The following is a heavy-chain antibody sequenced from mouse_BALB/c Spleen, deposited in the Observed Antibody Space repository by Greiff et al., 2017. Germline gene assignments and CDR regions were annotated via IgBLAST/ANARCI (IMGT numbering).Heavy chain of an antibody. V-gene: IGHV7-3*02. CDR3: ARDHYGSSSYYFDY. J-gene: IGHJ2*01. CDR1: GFTFTDYY. CDR2: IRNKANGYTT. Sequence: EVKLVESGGGLVQPGGSLRLSCATSGFTFTDYYMSWVRQPPGKALEWLGFIRNKANGYTTEYSASVKGRFTISRDNSQSILYLQMNTLRAEDSATYYCARDHYGSSSYYFDYWGQGTTLTVSS. D-gene: IGHD1-1*01.